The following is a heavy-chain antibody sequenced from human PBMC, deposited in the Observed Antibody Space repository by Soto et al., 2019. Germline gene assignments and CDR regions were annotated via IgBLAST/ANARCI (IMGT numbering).Heavy chain of an antibody. D-gene: IGHD3-10*01. CDR2: IYDSVSS. Sequence: SETLSLTCTVSGGSISSYNWCWIRQPPGKGLEWMGYIYDSVSSNYNPSLKSRVSISVDTSKNQFSLKLSSVTAADAGVYDCARGSLQWYYFDYWGQGTLVTVSS. CDR1: GGSISSYN. V-gene: IGHV4-59*01. CDR3: ARGSLQWYYFDY. J-gene: IGHJ4*02.